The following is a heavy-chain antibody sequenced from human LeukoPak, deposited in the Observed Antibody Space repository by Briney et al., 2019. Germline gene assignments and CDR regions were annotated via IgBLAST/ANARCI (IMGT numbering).Heavy chain of an antibody. D-gene: IGHD3-10*01. J-gene: IGHJ5*02. Sequence: GGSLRLSCAASGFTVSSYAMSWVRQAPGKGLEWVSAISTSDDYTYYSDSVKGRFTISRDNPKNTLDLQMNSLRAEDTAVYYCAKAGGSAALNWFDPWGQGTLVTVSS. CDR2: ISTSDDYT. CDR3: AKAGGSAALNWFDP. CDR1: GFTVSSYA. V-gene: IGHV3-23*01.